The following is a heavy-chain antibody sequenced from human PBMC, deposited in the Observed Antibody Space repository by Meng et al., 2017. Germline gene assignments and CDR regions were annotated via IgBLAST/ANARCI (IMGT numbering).Heavy chain of an antibody. Sequence: ASVKVSCKASGYTFTGYYMHWVRQAPGQGLEWMGRINPNSGGTNYAQKFQGRVTMTRDTSISTAYMELSRLRSDDTAVYYCARATYDSSLYYFDYWGQGTLVTVSS. D-gene: IGHD3-22*01. CDR1: GYTFTGYY. CDR3: ARATYDSSLYYFDY. V-gene: IGHV1-2*06. CDR2: INPNSGGT. J-gene: IGHJ4*02.